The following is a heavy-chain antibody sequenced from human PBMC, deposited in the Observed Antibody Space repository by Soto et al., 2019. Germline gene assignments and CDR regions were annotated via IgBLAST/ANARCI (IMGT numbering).Heavy chain of an antibody. D-gene: IGHD2-8*02. V-gene: IGHV4-61*03. CDR3: ARLPGPESL. J-gene: IGHJ4*02. Sequence: PSETLSLTCSVSGGSVSSGDYNWSWVRQPPGKGLEWIGYIYYTGSTSYNPSLKSRVTMSADTSKNLLSLNLKSVTAADTAMYFCARLPGPESLWGQGTLVTVSS. CDR1: GGSVSSGDYN. CDR2: IYYTGST.